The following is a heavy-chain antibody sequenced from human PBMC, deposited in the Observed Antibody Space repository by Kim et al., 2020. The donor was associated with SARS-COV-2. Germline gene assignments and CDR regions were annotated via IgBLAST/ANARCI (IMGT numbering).Heavy chain of an antibody. V-gene: IGHV3-30*03. J-gene: IGHJ6*02. CDR2: ISYDGSNK. Sequence: GGSLRLSCAASGFTFSSYSMHWVRQAPGKGLEWVAVISYDGSNKYYADSVKGRFTISRDNSKNTLYLQMNSLRAEDTAVYYCATDRVLWCGTHTRGMDVWGQGTTVTDSS. CDR3: ATDRVLWCGTHTRGMDV. CDR1: GFTFSSYS. D-gene: IGHD3-10*01.